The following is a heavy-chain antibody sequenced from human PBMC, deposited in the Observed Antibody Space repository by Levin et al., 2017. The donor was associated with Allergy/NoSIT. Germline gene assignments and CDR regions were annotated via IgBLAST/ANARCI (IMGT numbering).Heavy chain of an antibody. V-gene: IGHV4-39*01. CDR3: ARVHTDSSSWGIFDY. D-gene: IGHD6-13*01. CDR2: IYYSGST. J-gene: IGHJ4*02. CDR1: GGSISSSSYY. Sequence: PSETLSLTCTVSGGSISSSSYYWGWIRQPPGKGLEWIGSIYYSGSTYYNPSLKSRLTISVDTSKNQFSLKLSSVTAADTAVYYCARVHTDSSSWGIFDYWGQGTLVTVSS.